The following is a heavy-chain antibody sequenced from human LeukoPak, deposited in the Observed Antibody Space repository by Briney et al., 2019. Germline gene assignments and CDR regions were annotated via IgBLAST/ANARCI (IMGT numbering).Heavy chain of an antibody. J-gene: IGHJ4*02. CDR2: IYYSGST. CDR1: GGSISSYY. V-gene: IGHV4-59*01. D-gene: IGHD2-15*01. Sequence: PSETLSLTCTVSGGSISSYYWSWIRQPPGKGLEWIGYIYYSGSTNYNPSLKSRVTISVDTSKNQFSLKLSSVTAADTAVYYCARDYCSGGSCYLDYWGQGALVTVSS. CDR3: ARDYCSGGSCYLDY.